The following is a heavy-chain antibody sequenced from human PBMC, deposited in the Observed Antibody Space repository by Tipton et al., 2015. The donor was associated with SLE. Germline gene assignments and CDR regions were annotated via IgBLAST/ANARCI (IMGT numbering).Heavy chain of an antibody. Sequence: TLSLTCTVSGGSISSGSYYWSWIRQPAGKGLEWIGRIYTSGSTNYNPSLKSRVTISVDTSKNQFSLKLSSVTAADTAVYYCARRGGWAHYYYYGMDVWGQGTTVTVSS. CDR3: ARRGGWAHYYYYGMDV. CDR2: IYTSGST. V-gene: IGHV4-61*02. J-gene: IGHJ6*02. D-gene: IGHD6-19*01. CDR1: GGSISSGSYY.